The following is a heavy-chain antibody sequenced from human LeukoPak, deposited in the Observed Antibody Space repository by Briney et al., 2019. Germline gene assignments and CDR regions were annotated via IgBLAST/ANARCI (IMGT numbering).Heavy chain of an antibody. CDR2: IYSDNT. V-gene: IGHV3-53*01. CDR1: GFTVSSNS. Sequence: GGSLRLSCTVSGFTVSSNSMSWVRQAPGKGLEWVSFIYSDNTHYSDSVKGRFTISRDNSKNTLYLQMNSLRADDTAIYYCARDLGWLHYEDWGQGILVTVSS. J-gene: IGHJ4*02. D-gene: IGHD5-12*01. CDR3: ARDLGWLHYED.